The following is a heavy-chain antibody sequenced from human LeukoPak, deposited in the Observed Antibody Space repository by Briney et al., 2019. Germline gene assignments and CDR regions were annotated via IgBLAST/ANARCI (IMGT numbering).Heavy chain of an antibody. CDR2: ISYDGSNK. V-gene: IGHV3-30-3*01. CDR1: VFTFSSYA. CDR3: ARGVTDDGGY. J-gene: IGHJ4*02. Sequence: GRSLRLSCAASVFTFSSYAMHWVRQAPGKGLEWVAVISYDGSNKYYADSVKGRFTISRDNSKNTLYLQMNSLRAEDTAVYYCARGVTDDGGYWGQGTLVTVSS. D-gene: IGHD1-1*01.